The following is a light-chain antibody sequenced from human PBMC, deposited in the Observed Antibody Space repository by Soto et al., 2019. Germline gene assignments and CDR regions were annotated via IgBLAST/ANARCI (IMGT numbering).Light chain of an antibody. J-gene: IGKJ2*01. Sequence: DIVMTQSPDSLALSVGERATINCKSSQSLVCNSNSRDHLAWYQQKTGQPPKLLIYWASTRDSGVPDRFTGSGSGTDFTLTISSLQAEDLAVYYCQQYFTVPYTFGQGTKLEIK. CDR2: WAS. V-gene: IGKV4-1*01. CDR1: QSLVCNSNSRDH. CDR3: QQYFTVPYT.